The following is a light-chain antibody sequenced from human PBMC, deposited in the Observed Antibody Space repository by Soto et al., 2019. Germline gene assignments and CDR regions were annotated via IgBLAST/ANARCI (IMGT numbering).Light chain of an antibody. J-gene: IGKJ1*01. CDR1: QTISSW. CDR3: QHYNSYSEA. CDR2: KAS. V-gene: IGKV1-5*03. Sequence: DIQMTQSPSTLSGSVGDRVTITWRASQTISSWLAWYQQKPGKAPKLLIYKASTLKSGVPSRFSGSGSGTEFTLTISSLQPDDFATYDCQHYNSYSEAFGQGTKVELK.